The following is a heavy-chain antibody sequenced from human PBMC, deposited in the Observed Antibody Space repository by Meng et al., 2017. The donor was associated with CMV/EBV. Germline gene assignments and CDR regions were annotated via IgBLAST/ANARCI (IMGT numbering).Heavy chain of an antibody. Sequence: SETLSLTCTVSGGSISSSSYYWGWIRQPPGKGLEWIGSIYYSGSTYYNPSLKSRVTISVDTSKNQFSRKLSSVTAADTAVYYCARDSSSGWYWFDPWGQGTLVTVSS. D-gene: IGHD6-19*01. CDR1: GGSISSSSYY. CDR2: IYYSGST. CDR3: ARDSSSGWYWFDP. J-gene: IGHJ5*02. V-gene: IGHV4-39*07.